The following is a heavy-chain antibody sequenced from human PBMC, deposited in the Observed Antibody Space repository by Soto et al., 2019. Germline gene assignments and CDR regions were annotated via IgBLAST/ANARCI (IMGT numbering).Heavy chain of an antibody. CDR1: GDSIISSDFY. CDR3: ARHSLALRKNNWFDP. J-gene: IGHJ5*02. CDR2: IFYLGSS. Sequence: SETLSLTCTVSGDSIISSDFYWGWVRQPPGKGLEWIGSIFYLGSSYYNPSLRSRVTMSVDTSKNQFSLRLRSVTAADTALYFCARHSLALRKNNWFDPWGQGIMVT. D-gene: IGHD3-3*02. V-gene: IGHV4-39*01.